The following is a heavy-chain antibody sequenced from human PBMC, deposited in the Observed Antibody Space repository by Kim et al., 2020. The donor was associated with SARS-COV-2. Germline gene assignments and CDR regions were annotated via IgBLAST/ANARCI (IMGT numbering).Heavy chain of an antibody. CDR2: TSYDGDNK. Sequence: GGSLRRSCTASGFTFSDYGMCWLRQAPGKGLEWVALTSYDGDNKFYAESVEGRVTISRDNSKNTIYLQMNSLRPEDTAIYYCARDLYYYGSGITDYWGQGTPVAVSS. D-gene: IGHD3-10*01. J-gene: IGHJ4*02. CDR3: ARDLYYYGSGITDY. CDR1: GFTFSDYG. V-gene: IGHV3-30-3*01.